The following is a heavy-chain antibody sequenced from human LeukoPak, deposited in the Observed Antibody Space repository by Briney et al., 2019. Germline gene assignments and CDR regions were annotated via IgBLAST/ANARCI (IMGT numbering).Heavy chain of an antibody. J-gene: IGHJ6*02. CDR3: ARDGDYDILTGYYNRSYGMDV. CDR1: GGTFSSHA. D-gene: IGHD3-9*01. CDR2: IIPILGIA. V-gene: IGHV1-69*04. Sequence: ASVKVSCKASGGTFSSHAISWVRQAPGQGLEWMGRIIPILGIANYAQKFQGRVTITADKSTSTAYMELSSLRSEDTAVYYCARDGDYDILTGYYNRSYGMDVWGQGTTVTVSS.